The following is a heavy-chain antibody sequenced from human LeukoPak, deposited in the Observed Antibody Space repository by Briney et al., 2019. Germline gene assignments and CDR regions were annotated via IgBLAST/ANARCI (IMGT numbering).Heavy chain of an antibody. CDR1: GGSVSSGSYY. V-gene: IGHV4-61*01. J-gene: IGHJ3*02. CDR2: IYYSGST. CDR3: ARVKHDYGDYFHAFDI. Sequence: SETLSLTCTVSGGSVSSGSYYWSWIRQPPGKGLEWIGYIYYSGSTNYNPSLKSRVTISVDRSKNQFSLKLSSVTAADTAVYYCARVKHDYGDYFHAFDIWGQGTMVTVSS. D-gene: IGHD4-17*01.